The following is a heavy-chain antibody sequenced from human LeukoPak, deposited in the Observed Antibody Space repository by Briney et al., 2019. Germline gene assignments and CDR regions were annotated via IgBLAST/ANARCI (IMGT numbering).Heavy chain of an antibody. Sequence: PGGSLRLSCAASGFIFGNHAMSWVRQAPGKGLEWVSTISGSGGSTYYADSVKGRCTISKDNSKGTLYLQVNSLRADDTAVYYCAKEGGYCSSSSCSGYFDYWGQGSLVTVSS. V-gene: IGHV3-23*01. CDR2: ISGSGGST. D-gene: IGHD2-2*01. CDR3: AKEGGYCSSSSCSGYFDY. J-gene: IGHJ4*02. CDR1: GFIFGNHA.